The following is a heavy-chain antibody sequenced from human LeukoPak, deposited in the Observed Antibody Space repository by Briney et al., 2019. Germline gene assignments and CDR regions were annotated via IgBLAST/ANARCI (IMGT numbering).Heavy chain of an antibody. CDR2: ISYSGSI. CDR1: GGSISSRPYY. CDR3: AKREMATSYFDY. V-gene: IGHV4-39*01. D-gene: IGHD5-24*01. Sequence: TSETLSLTCTVSGGSISSRPYYWGWVRQPPGKGLEWIGSISYSGSIHYNPSLKSRVTISVDTSKNQFSLKLSSMTAADTAVYYCAKREMATSYFDYWGQGTLVTVSS. J-gene: IGHJ4*02.